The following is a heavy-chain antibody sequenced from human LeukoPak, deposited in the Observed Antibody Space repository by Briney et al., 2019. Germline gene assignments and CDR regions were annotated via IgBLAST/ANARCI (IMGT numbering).Heavy chain of an antibody. CDR2: ISSTGTTI. D-gene: IGHD3-22*01. V-gene: IGHV3-48*03. CDR1: GFTFSSSA. CDR3: ARDRDSGYNDSCGYRRVNACDI. J-gene: IGHJ3*02. Sequence: PGGSLRLSCAASGFTFSSSAMTWVRQAPGKGLEWVSYISSTGTTIYYADSVKGRFTISRDNTNNSPYMQMHSLRAEDTAVIYCARDRDSGYNDSCGYRRVNACDIWGQETMVTVSS.